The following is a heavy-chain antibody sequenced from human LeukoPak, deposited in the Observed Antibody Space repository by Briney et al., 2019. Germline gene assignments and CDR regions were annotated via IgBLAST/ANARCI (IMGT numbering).Heavy chain of an antibody. J-gene: IGHJ5*02. V-gene: IGHV3-33*01. D-gene: IGHD6-19*01. CDR3: AREGIAVAGTWWFDP. CDR2: IWYDGSNK. Sequence: GGSMRLSCAASGFTFSSYGMHWVRQAPGKGLEWVAVIWYDGSNKYYADSVKGRFTISRDNSKNTLYLQMNSLRAEDTAVYYCAREGIAVAGTWWFDPGGQGTLVTVSS. CDR1: GFTFSSYG.